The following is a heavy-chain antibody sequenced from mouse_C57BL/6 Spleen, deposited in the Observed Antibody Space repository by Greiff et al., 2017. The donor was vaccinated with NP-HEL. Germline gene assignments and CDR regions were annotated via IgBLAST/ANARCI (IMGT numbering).Heavy chain of an antibody. V-gene: IGHV1-20*01. CDR2: INPYNGDT. J-gene: IGHJ2*01. D-gene: IGHD2-2*01. CDR1: GYSFTGYF. Sequence: VQLKQSGPELVKPGDSVKISCKASGYSFTGYFMNWVMQSHGKSLEWIGRINPYNGDTFYNQKFKGKATLTVDKSSSTAHMELRSLTSEDSAVYYCARLRVTTPFGYWGQGTTLTVAS. CDR3: ARLRVTTPFGY.